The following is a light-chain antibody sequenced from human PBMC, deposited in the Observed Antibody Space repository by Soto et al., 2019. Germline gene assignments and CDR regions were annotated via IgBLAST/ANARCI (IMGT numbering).Light chain of an antibody. J-gene: IGLJ3*02. Sequence: QSVLTQPPSASGTPGQRVTISCSGTSSNIGYNYVYWYQQLPGPAPKLLTYRNDQRPSGVPDRFSGSKSGTSASLAISGLRYEDEADYYCAAWDDSLSGWVFGGGTKLTVL. CDR1: SSNIGYNY. CDR3: AAWDDSLSGWV. CDR2: RND. V-gene: IGLV1-47*01.